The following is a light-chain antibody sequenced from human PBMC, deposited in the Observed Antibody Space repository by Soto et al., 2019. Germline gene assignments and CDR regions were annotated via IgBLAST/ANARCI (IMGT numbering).Light chain of an antibody. CDR2: DVS. CDR1: SSYVGGYNC. CDR3: CSYAGSYTFGV. V-gene: IGLV2-11*01. Sequence: QSALTQPRAVSGSPGQSVTISCTGTSSYVGGYNCVSWYQQHPGKAPKFMIYDVSQRPSGVPDRFSGSKSGNTASLTISGLQAEDEADYYCCSYAGSYTFGVFGGGNKVTVL. J-gene: IGLJ2*01.